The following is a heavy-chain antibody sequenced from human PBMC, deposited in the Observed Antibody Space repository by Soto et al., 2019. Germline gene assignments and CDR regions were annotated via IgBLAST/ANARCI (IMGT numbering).Heavy chain of an antibody. Sequence: GGSLRLSCVGSGFIVDDYAMHWVRQAPGKGLEWVSSISSGSDYIFYIDSVKGRFTISKDNTKNSVHLQMNNLRAEDTGVYYCGRVAVGNTYLFDYWGQGTLVTVSS. D-gene: IGHD1-26*01. CDR1: GFIVDDYA. V-gene: IGHV3-21*06. CDR3: GRVAVGNTYLFDY. CDR2: ISSGSDYI. J-gene: IGHJ4*02.